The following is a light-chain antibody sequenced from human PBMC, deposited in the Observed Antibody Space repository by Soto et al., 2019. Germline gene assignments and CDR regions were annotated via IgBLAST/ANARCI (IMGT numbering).Light chain of an antibody. V-gene: IGKV3-20*01. Sequence: EIVLTQSPDTLSSSPGERATLSCRASQIVNSNDLAWYQHKPGQAPRLLIYGASSRPGGIPDKFSGSGSGPDFTFTINRLEPEDFAVYYCQKYDRSPYTLGQGTKLE. CDR2: GAS. J-gene: IGKJ2*01. CDR3: QKYDRSPYT. CDR1: QIVNSND.